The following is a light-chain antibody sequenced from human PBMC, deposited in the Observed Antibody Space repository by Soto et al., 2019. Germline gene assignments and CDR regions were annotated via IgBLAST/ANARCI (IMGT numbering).Light chain of an antibody. CDR3: AVWDDSLTGWV. Sequence: QSALTQPASVSGSPGQSITISCTGTSSDVGTYKYVSWYQQLPGKAPKLMIYEVSNRPSGVPDRFSGSKSGTSASLAISGLQSEDEADYYCAVWDDSLTGWVFGGGTKLTVL. CDR1: SSDVGTYKY. CDR2: EVS. V-gene: IGLV2-14*01. J-gene: IGLJ3*02.